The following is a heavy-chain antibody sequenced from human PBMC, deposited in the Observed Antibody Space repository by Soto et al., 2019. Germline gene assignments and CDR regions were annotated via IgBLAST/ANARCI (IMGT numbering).Heavy chain of an antibody. CDR3: ARDSSHSSGWYDDAFDI. D-gene: IGHD6-19*01. Sequence: GGSLRLSCAASGFTFSSYAMHWVRQAPGKGLEWVAVISYDGSNKYYADSVKGRFTISRDNSKNTLYLQINSLRAEDTAVYYCARDSSHSSGWYDDAFDIGGEGTMVTVSS. CDR2: ISYDGSNK. V-gene: IGHV3-30-3*01. J-gene: IGHJ3*02. CDR1: GFTFSSYA.